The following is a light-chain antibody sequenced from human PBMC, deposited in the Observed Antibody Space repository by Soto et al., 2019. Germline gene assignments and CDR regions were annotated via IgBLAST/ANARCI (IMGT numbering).Light chain of an antibody. CDR3: QQYNTPSGT. Sequence: DILMTQSPSTLSASLGDRVTLTCRASQTVNAWLAWYQHKPGKAPKPLIYDASSLATGVPARFSGSGSGTEFTLTISSLQPDDVGTYYCQQYNTPSGTFGQGTKLEIK. CDR1: QTVNAW. V-gene: IGKV1-5*01. J-gene: IGKJ1*01. CDR2: DAS.